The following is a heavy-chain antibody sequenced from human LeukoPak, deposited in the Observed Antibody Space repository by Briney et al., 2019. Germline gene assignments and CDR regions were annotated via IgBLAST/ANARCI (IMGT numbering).Heavy chain of an antibody. CDR1: GFTFSNAW. J-gene: IGHJ4*02. V-gene: IGHV3-20*04. CDR3: ARDLPPYCSGGSCYSAY. CDR2: INLNGGST. Sequence: PGGSLRLSCAASGFTFSNAWMSGVRQAPGKGLEWVSGINLNGGSTGSADSVKGRFTISRDNAKNSLYLQMNSLRAEDTALYYYARDLPPYCSGGSCYSAYWGQGTLVTVSS. D-gene: IGHD2-15*01.